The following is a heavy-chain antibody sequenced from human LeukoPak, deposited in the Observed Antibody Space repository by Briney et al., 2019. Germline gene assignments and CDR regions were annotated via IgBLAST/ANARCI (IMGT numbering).Heavy chain of an antibody. Sequence: GGSLRLSCAASGFTVSSNYMSWVRQAPGKGLEWVSVIYSGGSTYYADSVKGRFTISRDNSKNTLYLQMNSLRAEDTAVYYCARDGNYYGSGSYYYWGQGTLVTVSS. CDR2: IYSGGST. J-gene: IGHJ4*02. CDR1: GFTVSSNY. D-gene: IGHD3-10*01. CDR3: ARDGNYYGSGSYYY. V-gene: IGHV3-66*01.